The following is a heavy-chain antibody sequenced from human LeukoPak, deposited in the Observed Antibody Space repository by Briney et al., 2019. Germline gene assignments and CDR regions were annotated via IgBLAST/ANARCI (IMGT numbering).Heavy chain of an antibody. CDR2: IYYSGST. CDR1: GGSISSYY. Sequence: SETLSLTCTVSGGSISSYYWSWIRQPPGKGLEWIGYIYYSGSTNYNPSLESRVTISVDTSKNQFSLKLSSVTAADTAVYYCARARSGYRIQFQHWGQGTLVTVSS. D-gene: IGHD5-18*01. CDR3: ARARSGYRIQFQH. V-gene: IGHV4-59*08. J-gene: IGHJ1*01.